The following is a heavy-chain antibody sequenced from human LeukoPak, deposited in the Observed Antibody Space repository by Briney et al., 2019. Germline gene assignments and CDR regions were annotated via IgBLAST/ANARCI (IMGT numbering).Heavy chain of an antibody. Sequence: GGSLRLSCAASGFTFSDHAMSWVRQAPGRGLEWVSFSGSCGSAYYPVSVNGRFTISRDKSKDTVFLQMNSLRAEDTAVCFCAKGRSSTSSYDYWGQGTLVTVSS. CDR2: SGSCGSA. D-gene: IGHD2-2*01. J-gene: IGHJ4*02. V-gene: IGHV3-23*01. CDR3: AKGRSSTSSYDY. CDR1: GFTFSDHA.